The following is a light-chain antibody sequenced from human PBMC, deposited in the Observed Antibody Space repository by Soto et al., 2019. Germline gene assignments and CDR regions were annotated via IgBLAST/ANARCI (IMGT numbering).Light chain of an antibody. CDR2: AAS. V-gene: IGKV1-39*01. J-gene: IGKJ5*01. CDR1: QSISSY. Sequence: DIQMTQSPSSLSASVGDRVTITCRASQSISSYLNWYQQKPGKAPKLLIFAASNLQSGVPSRFSGSGSGTDFTLTISSLQPEDFAVYYCQQARRFPITFGQGTRLEIK. CDR3: QQARRFPIT.